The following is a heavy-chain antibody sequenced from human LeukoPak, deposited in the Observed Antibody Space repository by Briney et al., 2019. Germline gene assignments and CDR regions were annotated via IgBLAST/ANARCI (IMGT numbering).Heavy chain of an antibody. Sequence: SETLSLTCTVSGGSISSSTYYWGWIRQPPGNGLEWIGSMYYSGSTYYNPSLKSRVTISVDTSKSQFSLKLSSVTAADTAVYYCARSSPPYYYDSSGYFDYWGQGTLVTVSS. CDR1: GGSISSSTYY. CDR3: ARSSPPYYYDSSGYFDY. CDR2: MYYSGST. V-gene: IGHV4-39*01. D-gene: IGHD3-22*01. J-gene: IGHJ4*02.